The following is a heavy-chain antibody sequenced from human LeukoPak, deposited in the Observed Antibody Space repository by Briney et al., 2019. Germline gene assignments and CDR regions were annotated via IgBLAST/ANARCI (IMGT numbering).Heavy chain of an antibody. V-gene: IGHV3-30*02. Sequence: GGSLRLSCAASGFTFSSYGMHWVRQAPGKGLESVAFIRYDGSNKYYADSVKGRFTISRDNSKNTLYLQMSSLRAEDAAVYYCAKGPGYCSSTNCYYFDYWGQGTLVTVSS. CDR2: IRYDGSNK. CDR1: GFTFSSYG. CDR3: AKGPGYCSSTNCYYFDY. J-gene: IGHJ4*02. D-gene: IGHD2-2*01.